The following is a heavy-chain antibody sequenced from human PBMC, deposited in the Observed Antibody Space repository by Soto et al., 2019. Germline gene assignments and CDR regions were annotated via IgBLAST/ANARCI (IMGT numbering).Heavy chain of an antibody. Sequence: QVQLVQSGAEVKKPESSVKVSCKAPGGTFSTYAISWVRQAPGQGLEWMGGIIPMFGTANYAQRFQDRVTITADETTKTVYIAPSSLRSEDTAVYFCASGIQPCLRRINTGYSGWGQGTLVTVSS. V-gene: IGHV1-69*12. J-gene: IGHJ4*02. CDR3: ASGIQPCLRRINTGYSG. CDR2: IIPMFGTA. D-gene: IGHD5-12*01. CDR1: GGTFSTYA.